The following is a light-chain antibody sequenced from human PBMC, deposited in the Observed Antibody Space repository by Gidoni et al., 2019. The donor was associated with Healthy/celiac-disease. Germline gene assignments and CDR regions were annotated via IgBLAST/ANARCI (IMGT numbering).Light chain of an antibody. J-gene: IGKJ4*01. Sequence: EIVLTQSPGTLSLSPGERATLSCRASQSVSSSYLAGYQQKSGQAPRLLIYGASSRATGIPDRFSGSGSGTDFTLTISRLEPEDFAVYYCQQYGSSPPRLTFGGGTKVEIK. CDR2: GAS. CDR1: QSVSSSY. V-gene: IGKV3-20*01. CDR3: QQYGSSPPRLT.